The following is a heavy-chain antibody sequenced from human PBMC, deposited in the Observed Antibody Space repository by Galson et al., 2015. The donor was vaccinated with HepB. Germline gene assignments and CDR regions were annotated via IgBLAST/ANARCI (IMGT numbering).Heavy chain of an antibody. J-gene: IGHJ4*02. CDR2: TYYRSKWYN. V-gene: IGHV6-1*01. D-gene: IGHD4-17*01. CDR1: GDSVSSHSAA. Sequence: CAISGDSVSSHSAAWNWIRQSPSRGLEWLGRTYYRSKWYNDYAVSVKSRITINPDTSKNQFSLQLNSVTPEDTAVYYCARDSVGYGDYGYYFDYWGQGTLVTVSS. CDR3: ARDSVGYGDYGYYFDY.